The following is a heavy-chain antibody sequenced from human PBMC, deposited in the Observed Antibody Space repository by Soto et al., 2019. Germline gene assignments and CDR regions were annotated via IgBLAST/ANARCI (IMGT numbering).Heavy chain of an antibody. CDR2: ISYDRSNK. J-gene: IGHJ6*02. Sequence: QVQLVESGGGVVQPGRSLRLSCAASGFTFSSYGMHWVRQAPGKGLEWVAVISYDRSNKYYADSVKGRFTISRDNSKNTLYLRMTSLRAEDTAVYYCAKAYRPHHYYYYGMDVWGHGTTVTVSS. CDR3: AKAYRPHHYYYYGMDV. D-gene: IGHD6-6*01. V-gene: IGHV3-30*18. CDR1: GFTFSSYG.